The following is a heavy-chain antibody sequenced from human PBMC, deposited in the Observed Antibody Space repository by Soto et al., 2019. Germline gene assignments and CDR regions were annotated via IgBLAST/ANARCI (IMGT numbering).Heavy chain of an antibody. J-gene: IGHJ4*02. D-gene: IGHD3-16*01. CDR3: AISQDRGGRTTFIY. CDR2: ITWKSDI. V-gene: IGHV3-9*01. Sequence: PGWSLSLSCAFSVFTFGDNAMHWVRPAPEKGLEWVSGITWKSDIGYADSVKGRFTISRDNAENSLFLQMNSLRAEDTPLYSCAISQDRGGRTTFIYWGQGTQVTVS. CDR1: VFTFGDNA.